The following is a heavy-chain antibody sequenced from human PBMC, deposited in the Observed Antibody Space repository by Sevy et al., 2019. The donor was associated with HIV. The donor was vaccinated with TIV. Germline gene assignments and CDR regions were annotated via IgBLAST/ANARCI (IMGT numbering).Heavy chain of an antibody. D-gene: IGHD1-1*01. Sequence: GGSLRLSCTTSGFTFGDYAMNWVRQAPGKGLEWVAFLKSKADGGTVDHAASVKGRFTISRDDYKSMAYLQMNDLTTEDTGVYYCTRWKGLQSIFDYWGQGALVTVSS. V-gene: IGHV3-49*04. CDR1: GFTFGDYA. CDR3: TRWKGLQSIFDY. CDR2: LKSKADGGTV. J-gene: IGHJ4*02.